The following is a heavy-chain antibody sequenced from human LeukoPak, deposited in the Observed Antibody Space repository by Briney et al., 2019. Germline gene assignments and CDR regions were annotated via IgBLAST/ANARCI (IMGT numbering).Heavy chain of an antibody. Sequence: GGSLRLSCAASGFTFSSYAMSWVRQAPGKGLEWVAVISYDGSNKYYAGSVKGRFTISRDNSKNTLYLQMNSLRAEDTAVYYCARGDSSGWYRLDYWGQGTLVTVSS. V-gene: IGHV3-30-3*01. CDR1: GFTFSSYA. J-gene: IGHJ4*02. CDR3: ARGDSSGWYRLDY. D-gene: IGHD6-19*01. CDR2: ISYDGSNK.